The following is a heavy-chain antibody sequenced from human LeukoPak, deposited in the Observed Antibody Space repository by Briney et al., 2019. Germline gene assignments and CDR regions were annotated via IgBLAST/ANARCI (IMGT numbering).Heavy chain of an antibody. V-gene: IGHV3-23*01. CDR1: GLTFSTSA. D-gene: IGHD2-21*02. J-gene: IGHJ4*02. CDR3: AKDRYVVMVTAIPEDY. CDR2: ISGSGGST. Sequence: GGSLRLSCATSGLTFSTSAMSWVRQAPGRGLEWVSSISGSGGSTYYAGSVKGRFTISRDNSKNTLYLQMNSLRADDTAIYYCAKDRYVVMVTAIPEDYWGQGALVTVSS.